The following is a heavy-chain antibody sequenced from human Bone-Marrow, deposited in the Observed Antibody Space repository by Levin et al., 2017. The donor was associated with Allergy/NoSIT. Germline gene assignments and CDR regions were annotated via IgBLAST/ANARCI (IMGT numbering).Heavy chain of an antibody. CDR2: ISSGGGKI. D-gene: IGHD3-3*02. CDR1: GFGFSNFD. Sequence: PGGSLRLSCAASGFGFSNFDTNWVRQAPGKGLEWISSISSGGGKISYADSLKGRFTISRDNTKNSLYLEMNSLRSEDTAVYFCTRETTLSTDDGWGWYFDLWGRGTLVIVSS. J-gene: IGHJ2*01. V-gene: IGHV3-48*03. CDR3: TRETTLSTDDGWGWYFDL.